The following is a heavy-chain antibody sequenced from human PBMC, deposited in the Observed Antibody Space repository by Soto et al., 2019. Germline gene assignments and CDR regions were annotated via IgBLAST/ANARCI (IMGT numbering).Heavy chain of an antibody. V-gene: IGHV3-23*01. CDR3: AKDRGGSWYSDCDY. Sequence: EVQLLESGRGLVQPGGSLRLSCAASGFIFSNYAMNWVRQAPGKGLEWVSSISTSGGNTYYADSVKGRFTISRDNSKNTLYVQMNSLRAEDTAVYYCAKDRGGSWYSDCDYWGLGTLVTVSS. D-gene: IGHD6-13*01. J-gene: IGHJ4*02. CDR2: ISTSGGNT. CDR1: GFIFSNYA.